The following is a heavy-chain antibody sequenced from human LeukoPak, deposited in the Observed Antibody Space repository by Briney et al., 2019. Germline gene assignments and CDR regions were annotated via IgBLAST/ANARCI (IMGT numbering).Heavy chain of an antibody. CDR1: GGSITSGGYY. Sequence: PSETLSLTCTISGGSITSGGYYWSWIRQHPGKGLEWIAYIYYSGSTYYNPFLKSRLSISVDTSKNQFSLKLSSVTAADTAVYYCARGVYIAAAQYAYWGQGTLVTVSS. V-gene: IGHV4-31*03. D-gene: IGHD6-13*01. CDR2: IYYSGST. J-gene: IGHJ4*02. CDR3: ARGVYIAAAQYAY.